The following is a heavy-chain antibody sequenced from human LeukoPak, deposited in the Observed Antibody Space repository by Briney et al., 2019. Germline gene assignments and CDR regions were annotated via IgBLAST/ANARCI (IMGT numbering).Heavy chain of an antibody. D-gene: IGHD5-12*01. CDR1: GFTFGSYW. J-gene: IGHJ6*03. CDR3: IRTLIVATSPYMDV. CDR2: VNSDGTGT. Sequence: GGSLRLSCAASGFTFGSYWMHWVRQAPGKGLVWVSRVNSDGTGTTYADSVEGRFTISRDNAKNTVYLQMNSLRAEDTAIYYCIRTLIVATSPYMDVWGKGTTVTVSS. V-gene: IGHV3-74*01.